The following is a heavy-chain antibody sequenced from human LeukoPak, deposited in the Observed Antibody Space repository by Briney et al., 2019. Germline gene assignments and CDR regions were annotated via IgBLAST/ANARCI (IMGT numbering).Heavy chain of an antibody. J-gene: IGHJ6*03. CDR1: GGSFSGYY. CDR2: INHSGST. Sequence: SETLSLTCAVYGGSFSGYYWSWIRQPPGKGLEWIGEINHSGSTNYNPSLKSRVTISLDTSKNQVSLKLSSVTAADTAVYYCAKVRTMVWSGLYYYYYMDVRGKGTTVTISS. CDR3: AKVRTMVWSGLYYYYYMDV. D-gene: IGHD3-10*01. V-gene: IGHV4-34*01.